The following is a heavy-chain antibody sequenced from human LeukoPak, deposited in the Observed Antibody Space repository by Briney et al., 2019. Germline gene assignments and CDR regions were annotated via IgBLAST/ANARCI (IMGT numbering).Heavy chain of an antibody. Sequence: GGSLRLSCAASGFTFDDYGMSWVRQAPGKGLEWVSGINWNGGSTGYADSVKGRFTISRDNAKNSLYLQMNSLRAEDTALYYCARASDILTGYYNSPFDYWGQGTLVTVSS. V-gene: IGHV3-20*04. CDR3: ARASDILTGYYNSPFDY. CDR2: INWNGGST. D-gene: IGHD3-9*01. CDR1: GFTFDDYG. J-gene: IGHJ4*02.